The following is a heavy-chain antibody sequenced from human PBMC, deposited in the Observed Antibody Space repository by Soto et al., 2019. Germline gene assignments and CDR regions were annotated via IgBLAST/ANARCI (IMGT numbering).Heavy chain of an antibody. J-gene: IGHJ3*02. Sequence: QVQLVESGGGVVQPGRSLRLSCVASGFTFSSYGMHWVRQAPGKGLEWVAVISYDGSNKYYADSVKGRFTISRDNSKNTLYLQMNSLRAEDTAVYYCANLVGGGSYRRSDAFDIWGQGTMVTVSS. CDR2: ISYDGSNK. CDR3: ANLVGGGSYRRSDAFDI. D-gene: IGHD1-26*01. V-gene: IGHV3-30*18. CDR1: GFTFSSYG.